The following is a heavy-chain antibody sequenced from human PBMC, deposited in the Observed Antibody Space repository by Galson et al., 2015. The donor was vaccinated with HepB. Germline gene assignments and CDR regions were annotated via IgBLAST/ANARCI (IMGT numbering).Heavy chain of an antibody. CDR3: AQSTWVGGMGYFDY. CDR2: IYWDDDK. CDR1: GFSLTTSGVG. D-gene: IGHD3-10*01. V-gene: IGHV2-5*02. Sequence: PALVKPTQTLTLACTFSGFSLTTSGVGVGWIRQPPGKALEWLALIYWDDDKRYSPSLKTRLTIAKDTSENQVVLTMTNMDPVDTATYYCAQSTWVGGMGYFDYWGQGILITVSS. J-gene: IGHJ4*02.